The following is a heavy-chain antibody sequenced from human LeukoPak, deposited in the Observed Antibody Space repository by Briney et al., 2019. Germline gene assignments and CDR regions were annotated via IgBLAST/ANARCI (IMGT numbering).Heavy chain of an antibody. J-gene: IGHJ6*02. Sequence: QPGGSLRLSCAASGFTFSSYAMTWVPQAPGKGLEWVSAISCRGGSTYYADSVEGRFTISRDNSKTALYLQMNSLRAEDTAVYYCAKVQIAAAADYYYYYGMDVWGQGTTVTVSS. CDR1: GFTFSSYA. CDR2: ISCRGGST. D-gene: IGHD6-13*01. V-gene: IGHV3-23*01. CDR3: AKVQIAAAADYYYYYGMDV.